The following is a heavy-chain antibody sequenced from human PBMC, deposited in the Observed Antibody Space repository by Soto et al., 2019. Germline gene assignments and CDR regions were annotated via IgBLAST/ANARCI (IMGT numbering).Heavy chain of an antibody. CDR3: ARTHCSGGSCTSYYYGMDV. D-gene: IGHD2-15*01. J-gene: IGHJ6*02. CDR1: GYSFTSYW. Sequence: PGESLKISCKGSGYSFTSYWIGWVRQMPGKGLEWMGIIYPGDSDTRYIPSFQGQVTISADKSISTAYLQWSSLKASDTAMYYCARTHCSGGSCTSYYYGMDVWGQGTTVTVSS. CDR2: IYPGDSDT. V-gene: IGHV5-51*01.